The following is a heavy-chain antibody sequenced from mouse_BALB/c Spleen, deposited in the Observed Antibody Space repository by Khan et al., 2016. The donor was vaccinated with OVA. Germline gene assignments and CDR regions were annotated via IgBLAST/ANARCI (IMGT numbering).Heavy chain of an antibody. CDR1: GYTFTNYG. CDR2: INTYTGEP. Sequence: QIQLVQSGPELKKPGETVKISCKASGYTFTNYGMNWVKQAPGKGLKWMGWINTYTGEPTYAADFKGRFAFSLETSASTASFQINNLKSEDTATYCCARMKPYWYFDVWGAGTTVTVSS. J-gene: IGHJ1*01. CDR3: ARMKPYWYFDV. V-gene: IGHV9-3-1*01.